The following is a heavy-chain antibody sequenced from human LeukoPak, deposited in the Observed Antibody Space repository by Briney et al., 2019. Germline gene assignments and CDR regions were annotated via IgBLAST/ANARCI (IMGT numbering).Heavy chain of an antibody. V-gene: IGHV1-69*01. J-gene: IGHJ6*02. D-gene: IGHD3-10*01. CDR2: IIPIFGTA. CDR1: VGTFSSYA. CDR3: ARGQAVPVEFHLYYYYGMDV. Sequence: SVKVSFKASVGTFSSYAISWVRQAPGQGLEWMGGIIPIFGTANYAQKFQGRVTITADESTSTAYMELSSLRSEDTAVYYCARGQAVPVEFHLYYYYGMDVWGQGTTVTVSS.